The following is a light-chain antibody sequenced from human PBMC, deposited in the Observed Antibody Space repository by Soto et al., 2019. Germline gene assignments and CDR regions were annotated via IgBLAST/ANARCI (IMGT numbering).Light chain of an antibody. CDR1: SSSIENNY. V-gene: IGLV1-51*01. CDR3: GTWDSSLSAVV. Sequence: QAVLTQPPSVSAAPGQTVTISCSGSSSSIENNYVSWYQQLPGTAPKLLIYDNNKRPSGIPDRFSGSKSGTSATLGITGLQTGDEADYYCGTWDSSLSAVVFGGGTKVTVL. J-gene: IGLJ2*01. CDR2: DNN.